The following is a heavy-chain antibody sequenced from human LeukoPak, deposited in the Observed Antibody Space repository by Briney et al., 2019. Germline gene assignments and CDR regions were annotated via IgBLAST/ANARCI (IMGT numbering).Heavy chain of an antibody. J-gene: IGHJ4*02. D-gene: IGHD6-19*01. V-gene: IGHV4-31*03. Sequence: SETLSLTCTVSGGSISSGGYYWSWIRQHPGKGLEWIGYIYYSGSTYYNPSLKSRVTISVDTSKNQFSLKLSSVTAADTAVYYCARGYSSGIPFDYWGQGTLVTVSS. CDR1: GGSISSGGYY. CDR3: ARGYSSGIPFDY. CDR2: IYYSGST.